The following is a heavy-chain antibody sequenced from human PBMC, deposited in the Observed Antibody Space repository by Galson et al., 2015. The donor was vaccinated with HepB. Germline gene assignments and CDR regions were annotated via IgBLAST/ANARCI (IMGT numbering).Heavy chain of an antibody. CDR3: ASSTTVTTGEMDV. CDR2: TSYDGSNK. Sequence: SLRLSCAASGFTFSSYGMHWVRQAPGKGLEWVAVTSYDGSNKYYADSVKGRFTISRDNSKNTLYLQMNSLRAEDTAVYYCASSTTVTTGEMDVWGKGTTVTVSS. J-gene: IGHJ6*04. V-gene: IGHV3-30*03. D-gene: IGHD4-17*01. CDR1: GFTFSSYG.